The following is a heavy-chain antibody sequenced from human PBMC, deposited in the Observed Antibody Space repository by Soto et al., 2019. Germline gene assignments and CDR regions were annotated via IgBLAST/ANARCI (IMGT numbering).Heavy chain of an antibody. CDR2: VYYTGAA. J-gene: IGHJ4*02. CDR3: ARQDDY. V-gene: IGHV4-59*08. Sequence: VRLQESGPGLVKASETLSLTCTVSGDSISRYFWNWVRQSPGKGLEWIGNVYYTGAATYNPSLKSRVTISVDPSNSQFSLKLSSVTAPDTAVYYCARQDDYWGQGTLVTVSP. CDR1: GDSISRYF.